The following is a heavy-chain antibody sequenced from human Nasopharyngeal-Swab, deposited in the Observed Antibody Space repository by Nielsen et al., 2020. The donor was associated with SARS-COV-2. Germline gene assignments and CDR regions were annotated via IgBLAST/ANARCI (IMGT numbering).Heavy chain of an antibody. CDR2: IDPSDSYT. Sequence: KVSCKGSGYSFTSYWISWVRQMLGKGLEWMGRIDPSDSYTNYSPSFQGHVTISADKSISTAYLQWSSLKASDTAMYYCARHGGDDYVWGSYHTGWFDPWGQGTLVTVSS. CDR3: ARHGGDDYVWGSYHTGWFDP. V-gene: IGHV5-10-1*01. D-gene: IGHD3-16*02. CDR1: GYSFTSYW. J-gene: IGHJ5*02.